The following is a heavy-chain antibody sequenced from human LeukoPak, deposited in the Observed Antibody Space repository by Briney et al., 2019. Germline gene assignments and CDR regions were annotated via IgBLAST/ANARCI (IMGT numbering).Heavy chain of an antibody. V-gene: IGHV4-4*07. CDR2: TSSSEST. CDR3: ARGRKYTSGYRVTELGSGYSDY. J-gene: IGHJ4*02. D-gene: IGHD5-18*01. Sequence: PSETLSLTCTVSGGSISSDQWSWIRQPAGKGLEWVERTSSSESTNYSPSLKSRLTMSVETSRNQFSLKLNSVTAADTAVYYCARGRKYTSGYRVTELGSGYSDYWGQGTLVTVSS. CDR1: GGSISSDQ.